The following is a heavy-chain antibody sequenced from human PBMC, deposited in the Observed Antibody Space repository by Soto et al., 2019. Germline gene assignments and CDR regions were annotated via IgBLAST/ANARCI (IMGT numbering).Heavy chain of an antibody. V-gene: IGHV3-30-3*01. CDR1: GSTFSSYA. CDR2: ISYDGSNK. D-gene: IGHD2-21*01. Sequence: XGSLTLFCAASGSTFSSYAMHWVRQAPGKGLEWVAVISYDGSNKYYADSVKGRFTISRDNSKNTLYLQMNSLRAEDTAVYYCARDNSPQQSPDDAFDIWGQGTMVTVSS. J-gene: IGHJ3*02. CDR3: ARDNSPQQSPDDAFDI.